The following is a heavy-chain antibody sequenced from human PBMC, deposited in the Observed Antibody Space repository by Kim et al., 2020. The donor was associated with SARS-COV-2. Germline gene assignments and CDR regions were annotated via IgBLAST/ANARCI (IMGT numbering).Heavy chain of an antibody. Sequence: ADSVKGRFTISRDNAKNSLYLQINSLRDEDTAVYFCARGSNYYGSGLAKYWGQGTLVTVSS. V-gene: IGHV3-11*06. J-gene: IGHJ4*02. CDR3: ARGSNYYGSGLAKY. D-gene: IGHD3-10*01.